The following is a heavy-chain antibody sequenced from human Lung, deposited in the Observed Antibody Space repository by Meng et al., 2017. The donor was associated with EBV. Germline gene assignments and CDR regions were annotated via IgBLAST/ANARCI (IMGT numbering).Heavy chain of an antibody. D-gene: IGHD1-26*01. CDR3: ARVRGWELL. CDR2: IYYSGST. V-gene: IGHV4-59*01. J-gene: IGHJ4*02. CDR1: GGSISSYY. Sequence: QLQLQESGPGLVKPSETLSLTCTVSGGSISSYYWSRIRQPPGKGLEWIGYIYYSGSTNYNPSLKSRVTISVDTSKNQFSLKLSSVTAADTAVYYCARVRGWELLWGQGTLVTVSS.